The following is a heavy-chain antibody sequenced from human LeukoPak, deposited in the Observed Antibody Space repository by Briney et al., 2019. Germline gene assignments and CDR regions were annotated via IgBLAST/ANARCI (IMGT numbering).Heavy chain of an antibody. CDR3: ARGGGLDV. CDR1: GFTVSSNY. J-gene: IGHJ6*02. Sequence: PGGSLRLFCAASGFTVSSNYMSWARQAPGKGLEWVASINHNGNVNYYVDSVKGRFTISRDNAKNSLYLQMSNLRAEDTAVYFCARGGGLDVWGQGATVTVSS. V-gene: IGHV3-7*03. CDR2: INHNGNVN. D-gene: IGHD3-16*01.